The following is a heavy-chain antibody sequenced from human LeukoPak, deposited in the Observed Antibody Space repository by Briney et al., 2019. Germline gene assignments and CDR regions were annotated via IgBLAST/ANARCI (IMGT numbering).Heavy chain of an antibody. J-gene: IGHJ4*02. CDR3: AKDYNYYGSGTSPQY. CDR1: GIAFRSYA. Sequence: GRSLRLSCEASGIAFRSYAMHWVRQAPGKGLEWVAVIGYDGIKKYYADSVKGRFSISRDNSNNTLYLQMNSLRPEDTAVYSCAKDYNYYGSGTSPQYWGPGSLVTVSS. V-gene: IGHV3-30*18. CDR2: IGYDGIKK. D-gene: IGHD3-10*01.